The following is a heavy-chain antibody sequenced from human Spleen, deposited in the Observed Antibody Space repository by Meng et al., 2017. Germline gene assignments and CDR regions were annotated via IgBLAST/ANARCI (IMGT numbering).Heavy chain of an antibody. CDR2: LIAVCDKT. CDR1: GGSFSTHT. CDR3: ERGRSNEPLFDY. Sequence: QVQLVQSGAEVKKPGASVNVACKTSGGSFSTHTFSWVRQSPGQGLEWMGGLIAVCDKTKAAPRIKDRVTFTEDESTSTDYMELSRLTFDDTDVYFCERGRSNEPLFDYWGQGTLVTVSS. V-gene: IGHV1-69*13. J-gene: IGHJ4*02. D-gene: IGHD3-16*01.